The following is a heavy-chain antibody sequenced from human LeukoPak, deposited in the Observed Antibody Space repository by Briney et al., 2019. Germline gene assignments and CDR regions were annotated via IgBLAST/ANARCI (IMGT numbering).Heavy chain of an antibody. D-gene: IGHD3-22*01. J-gene: IGHJ3*02. CDR2: IHYSGRT. Sequence: PSETLSLTCSVSGGSISRHFWSWIRQPPGKGLEWVAFIHYSGRTKYNPSLQSRVTISIDTSENKFFLKLTSVTAADTAVYYCARLLDNDSSGDPDTFGMWGQGTVVTVSS. CDR3: ARLLDNDSSGDPDTFGM. V-gene: IGHV4-59*11. CDR1: GGSISRHF.